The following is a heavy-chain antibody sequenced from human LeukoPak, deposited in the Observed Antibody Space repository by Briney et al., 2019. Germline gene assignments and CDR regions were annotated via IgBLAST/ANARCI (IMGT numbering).Heavy chain of an antibody. CDR2: IPYDGSDK. CDR1: GFTFSSYG. D-gene: IGHD1-7*01. Sequence: PGGSLRLSCAASGFTFSSYGMHWVRQAPGKGLEWVAVIPYDGSDKYYADSVKGRFTISRDNSKNTLYLQMNSLRAEDTAVYYCAKIRVIFNWNYAYYFDYWGQGSLVTVSS. J-gene: IGHJ4*02. V-gene: IGHV3-30*18. CDR3: AKIRVIFNWNYAYYFDY.